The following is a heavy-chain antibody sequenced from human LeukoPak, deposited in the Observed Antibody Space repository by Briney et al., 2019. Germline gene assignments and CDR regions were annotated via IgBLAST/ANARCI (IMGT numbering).Heavy chain of an antibody. CDR1: GFTFSGYA. D-gene: IGHD3-9*01. J-gene: IGHJ4*02. CDR3: AAYFEWLLEFDY. V-gene: IGHV3-23*01. Sequence: GGSLRLSCAASGFTFSGYAMSWVRQAPGKGLEWVSALSGSGGSTYYADSVKGRFTISRDNSKNTLYLQMNSLRAEDTAVYYCAAYFEWLLEFDYWGQGTLDTVSS. CDR2: LSGSGGST.